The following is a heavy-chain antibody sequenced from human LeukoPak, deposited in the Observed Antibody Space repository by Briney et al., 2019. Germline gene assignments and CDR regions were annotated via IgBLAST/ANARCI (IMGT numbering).Heavy chain of an antibody. CDR3: ARDYSAYYDFWSGYYKNWFDR. D-gene: IGHD3-3*01. J-gene: IGHJ5*02. CDR1: GGSFSGYY. Sequence: SDTLSLICAVYGGSFSGYYWTGLRQSPGKGLEWIGEIDHSGSTNLNPSLKSRVTISIDTSKNQFSLKLSSVTAADTAVYYCARDYSAYYDFWSGYYKNWFDRWGQGTLVTVSS. CDR2: IDHSGST. V-gene: IGHV4-34*01.